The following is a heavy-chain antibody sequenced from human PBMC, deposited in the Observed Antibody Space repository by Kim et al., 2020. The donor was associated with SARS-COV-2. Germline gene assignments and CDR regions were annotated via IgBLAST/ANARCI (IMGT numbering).Heavy chain of an antibody. CDR1: GFTFSDYY. CDR3: VRIAVAGHFDY. Sequence: GGSLRLSCAASGFTFSDYYMSWIRQAPGKGLEWVSYISSSGSTIYYADSVKGRFTISRDNAKNSLYLQMNSLRAEDTAVYYPVRIAVAGHFDYWGQGTLVTVSS. D-gene: IGHD6-19*01. V-gene: IGHV3-11*01. J-gene: IGHJ4*02. CDR2: ISSSGSTI.